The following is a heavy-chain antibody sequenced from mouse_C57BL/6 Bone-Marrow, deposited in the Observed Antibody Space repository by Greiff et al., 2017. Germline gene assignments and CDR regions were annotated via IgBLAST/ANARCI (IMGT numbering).Heavy chain of an antibody. CDR2: LWRGGST. D-gene: IGHD1-1*01. Sequence: VQGVESGPGLVQPSQSLSITCTVSGFSLTSYGVHWVRQSPGKGLEWLGVLWRGGSTDYNAAFMSRLSITKDNSKSQVFFKMNSLQADDTAIYYCAKKGKKLLGGAMDYWGQGTSVTVSS. V-gene: IGHV2-5*01. J-gene: IGHJ4*01. CDR1: GFSLTSYG. CDR3: AKKGKKLLGGAMDY.